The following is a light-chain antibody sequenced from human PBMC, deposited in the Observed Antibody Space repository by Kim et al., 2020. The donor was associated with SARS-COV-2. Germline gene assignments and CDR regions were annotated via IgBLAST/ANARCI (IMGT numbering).Light chain of an antibody. Sequence: ATINCKSSQSVLYSSNNKNYLAWYKQKPGQPPKLLIYWASTRESGVPDRFSGSGSGTDFTLTISSLQAEDVAVYYCQQYYSTPLTFGGGTKVDIK. V-gene: IGKV4-1*01. CDR2: WAS. CDR3: QQYYSTPLT. CDR1: QSVLYSSNNKNY. J-gene: IGKJ4*01.